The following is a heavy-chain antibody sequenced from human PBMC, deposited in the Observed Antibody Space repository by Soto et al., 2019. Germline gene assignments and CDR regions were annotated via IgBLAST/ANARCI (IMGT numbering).Heavy chain of an antibody. J-gene: IGHJ3*02. Sequence: QVQLQQWGAGLLKPSETLSLTCAVYGGFVSSGSYYWSWIRQPPGKGLEWIGEMSHSGGTHFNPSFKSRVTISVDTSKNQFSLKMSSGTAADTALYYCARVERGTATTVVDAFDIWGPGTMVTVSS. CDR1: GGFVSSGSYY. D-gene: IGHD1-1*01. CDR3: ARVERGTATTVVDAFDI. CDR2: MSHSGGT. V-gene: IGHV4-34*01.